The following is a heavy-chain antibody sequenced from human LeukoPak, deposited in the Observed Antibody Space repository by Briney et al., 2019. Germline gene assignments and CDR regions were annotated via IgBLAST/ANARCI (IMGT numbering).Heavy chain of an antibody. V-gene: IGHV3-30*18. CDR3: AKDRHPLGWGYGDYDY. CDR1: GFTFSSYG. Sequence: PGGSLRLSCAASGFTFSSYGMHWVRRAPGKGLEWVAVISYDGSNKYYADSVKGRFTISRDNSKNTLYLQMNSLRAEDTAVYYCAKDRHPLGWGYGDYDYWGQGTLVTVSS. CDR2: ISYDGSNK. D-gene: IGHD4-17*01. J-gene: IGHJ4*02.